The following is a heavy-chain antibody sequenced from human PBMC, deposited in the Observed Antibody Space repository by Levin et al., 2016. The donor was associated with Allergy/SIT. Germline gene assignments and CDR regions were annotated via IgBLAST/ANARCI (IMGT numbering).Heavy chain of an antibody. CDR3: ARDGRYCTNGVCYFFDY. V-gene: IGHV3-7*01. J-gene: IGHJ4*02. CDR2: IKQDGSEK. Sequence: VRQAPGKGLEWVANIKQDGSEKYYVDSVKGRFTISRDNAKNSLYLQMNSLRAEDTAVYYCARDGRYCTNGVCYFFDYWGQGTLVTVSS. D-gene: IGHD2-8*01.